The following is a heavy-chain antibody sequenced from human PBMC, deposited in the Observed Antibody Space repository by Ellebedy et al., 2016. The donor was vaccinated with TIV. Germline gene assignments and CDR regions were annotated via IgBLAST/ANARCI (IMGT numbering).Heavy chain of an antibody. J-gene: IGHJ6*02. Sequence: PGGSLRLSCAASGFTFSSYGMHWVRQAPGKGLEWVAVIWYDGSNKYYADSVKGRFTISRDNSKNTLYLQMNSLRAEDTAVYYCAREESDNWGRYYYYGMDVWGQGTTVTVSS. CDR2: IWYDGSNK. CDR3: AREESDNWGRYYYYGMDV. CDR1: GFTFSSYG. V-gene: IGHV3-33*01. D-gene: IGHD1-1*01.